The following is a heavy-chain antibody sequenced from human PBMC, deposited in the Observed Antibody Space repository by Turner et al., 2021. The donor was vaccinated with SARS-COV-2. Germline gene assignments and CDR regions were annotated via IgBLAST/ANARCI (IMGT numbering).Heavy chain of an antibody. V-gene: IGHV3-66*04. D-gene: IGHD4-17*01. CDR1: GFTFSSNY. CDR3: ARQLTTVTTWFDP. Sequence: EVQLVESGGGLVQPGGSLRLSCAASGFTFSSNYMSWVRQAPGKGLEWVSVIYSGGSTYYADSVKGRFTISRDNSKNTLYLQMNSLRAEDTAVYYCARQLTTVTTWFDPWGQGTLVTVSS. J-gene: IGHJ5*02. CDR2: IYSGGST.